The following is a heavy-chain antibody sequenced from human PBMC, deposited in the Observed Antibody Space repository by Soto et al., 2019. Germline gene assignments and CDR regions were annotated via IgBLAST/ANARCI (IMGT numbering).Heavy chain of an antibody. CDR1: GYTFSDYH. CDR2: LIPIFGTA. CDR3: ARGITMVRGVIGEYYYYGMDV. D-gene: IGHD3-10*01. V-gene: IGHV1-69*13. J-gene: IGHJ6*02. Sequence: ASVKVSCKASGYTFSDYHMHWVRQAPGQGLEWMGGLIPIFGTANYAQKFQGRVTITADESTSTAYMERSSLRSEDTAVYYCARGITMVRGVIGEYYYYGMDVWGQGTTVTVSS.